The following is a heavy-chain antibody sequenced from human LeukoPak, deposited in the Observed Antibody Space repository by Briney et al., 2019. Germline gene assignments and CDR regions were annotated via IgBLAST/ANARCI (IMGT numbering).Heavy chain of an antibody. D-gene: IGHD2-15*01. Sequence: PGGSLRLSCAASGFTFSSYAMSWVRQAPGKGLEWVSAISGSGGSTYYADSVKGRFTISRDNSKNTLYLQMNSLRAEDTAVYYCAKDGIVVVVAATRLFRPEYPYYFDYWGQGTLVTVSS. J-gene: IGHJ4*02. V-gene: IGHV3-23*01. CDR3: AKDGIVVVVAATRLFRPEYPYYFDY. CDR1: GFTFSSYA. CDR2: ISGSGGST.